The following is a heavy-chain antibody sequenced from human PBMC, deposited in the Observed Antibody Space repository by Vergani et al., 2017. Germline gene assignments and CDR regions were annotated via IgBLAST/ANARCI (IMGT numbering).Heavy chain of an antibody. Sequence: VQLLESGGGLVQPGGSLRLSCAASGFTFSSYGMHWVRQAPGKGLEWVAVIWYDGSNKYYADSVKGRFTISRDNSKNTLYLQMNSLRAEDTAVYYCARDREAIAAAGADYWGQGTLVTVSS. CDR3: ARDREAIAAAGADY. D-gene: IGHD6-13*01. CDR1: GFTFSSYG. CDR2: IWYDGSNK. J-gene: IGHJ4*02. V-gene: IGHV3-33*01.